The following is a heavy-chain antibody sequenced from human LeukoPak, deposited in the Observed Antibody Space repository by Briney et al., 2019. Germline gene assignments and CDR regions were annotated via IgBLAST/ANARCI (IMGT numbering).Heavy chain of an antibody. CDR3: ARGPSPELLF. Sequence: QSGGSLRLSCAASGFTFSSYGMHWVRQAPGKGLEWVAFIRYDGSNKYYADSVKGRFTISRDNAKNSLYLQMNSLRAEDTAVYYCARGPSPELLFWGQGTLVTVSS. D-gene: IGHD1-26*01. V-gene: IGHV3-30*02. J-gene: IGHJ4*02. CDR1: GFTFSSYG. CDR2: IRYDGSNK.